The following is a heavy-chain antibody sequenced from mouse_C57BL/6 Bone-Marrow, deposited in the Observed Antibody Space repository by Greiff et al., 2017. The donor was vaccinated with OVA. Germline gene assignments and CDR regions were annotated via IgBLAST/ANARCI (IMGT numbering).Heavy chain of an antibody. CDR2: INPYNGDT. V-gene: IGHV1-20*01. D-gene: IGHD1-1*01. CDR1: GYSFTGYF. CDR3: ARDYYGSAFAY. Sequence: EVKLVESGPELVKPGDSVKISCKASGYSFTGYFMNWVMQSHGKSLEWIGRINPYNGDTFYNQKFKGKATLTVDKSSSTAHMELRSLTSEDSAVYYCARDYYGSAFAYWGQGTLVTVSA. J-gene: IGHJ3*01.